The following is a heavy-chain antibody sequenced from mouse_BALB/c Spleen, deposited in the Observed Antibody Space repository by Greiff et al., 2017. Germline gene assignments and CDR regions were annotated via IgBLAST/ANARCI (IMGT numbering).Heavy chain of an antibody. CDR1: GYAFTNYL. CDR2: INPGSGGT. D-gene: IGHD2-4*01. CDR3: ARDDYVFAY. V-gene: IGHV1-54*01. J-gene: IGHJ3*01. Sequence: QVQLQQSGAELVRPGTSVKVSCKASGYAFTNYLIEWVKQRPGQGLEWIGVINPGSGGTNYNEKFKGKATLTADKSSSTAYMQLSSLTSDDSAVYFCARDDYVFAYWGQGTLVTVSA.